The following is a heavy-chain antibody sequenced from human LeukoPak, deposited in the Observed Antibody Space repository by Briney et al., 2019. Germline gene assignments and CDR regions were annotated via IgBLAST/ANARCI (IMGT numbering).Heavy chain of an antibody. V-gene: IGHV4-31*03. CDR3: ARLDYYGSGTYDY. Sequence: PSETLSLTCTVSGGSISSGGYYWSWIRQHPGKGLEWIGYIYYSGSTYYNPSLKSRVTISVDTSKNQFSLKLSSVTAADTAVYYCARLDYYGSGTYDYWGQGTLVTVSS. D-gene: IGHD3-10*01. CDR1: GGSISSGGYY. CDR2: IYYSGST. J-gene: IGHJ4*02.